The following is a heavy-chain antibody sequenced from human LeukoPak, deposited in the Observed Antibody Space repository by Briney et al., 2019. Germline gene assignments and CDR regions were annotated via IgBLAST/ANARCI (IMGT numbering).Heavy chain of an antibody. D-gene: IGHD3-10*01. CDR3: ARDDNYYGSGSYYY. CDR1: GLTVSGNY. V-gene: IGHV3-23*01. J-gene: IGHJ4*02. Sequence: GGSLRLSCDASGLTVSGNYMTWVRQAPGKGLEWVSVISGSGGSTYYADSVKGRFTISRDNSKNTLYLQMNSLRAEDTAVYYCARDDNYYGSGSYYYWGQGTLVTVSS. CDR2: ISGSGGST.